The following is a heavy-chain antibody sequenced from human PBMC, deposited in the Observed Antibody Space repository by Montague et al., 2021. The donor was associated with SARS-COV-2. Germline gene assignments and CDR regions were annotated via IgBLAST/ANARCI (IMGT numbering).Heavy chain of an antibody. CDR3: ARGEYTRSWYGWHNCFDP. CDR1: GGSFSGYY. V-gene: IGHV4-34*01. CDR2: INHSGST. D-gene: IGHD6-13*01. Sequence: SETLSLTCAVYGGSFSGYYWNWIRQPPGKGLEWIGEINHSGSTNYNPSLKSRVTISVDTSENQFSLKLSSVTAADTAVYYCARGEYTRSWYGWHNCFDPWGQGNPVTVSS. J-gene: IGHJ5*01.